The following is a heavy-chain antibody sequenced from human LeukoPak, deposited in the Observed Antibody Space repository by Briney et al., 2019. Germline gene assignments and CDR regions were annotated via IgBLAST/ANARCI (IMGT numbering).Heavy chain of an antibody. CDR2: INPSGGST. Sequence: ASVKVSCKASGYTFTSYGINRVRQAPGQGLEWMRIINPSGGSTSYAQKFQGRVTMIRDMSTSTVYMELSSLRSEDTAVYYCARESGGSRTGFDYWGQGTLVTVSS. CDR3: ARESGGSRTGFDY. V-gene: IGHV1-46*01. J-gene: IGHJ4*02. CDR1: GYTFTSYG. D-gene: IGHD2-15*01.